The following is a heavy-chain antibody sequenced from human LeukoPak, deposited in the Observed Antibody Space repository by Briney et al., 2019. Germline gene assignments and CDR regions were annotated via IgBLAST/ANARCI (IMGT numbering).Heavy chain of an antibody. D-gene: IGHD4-17*01. V-gene: IGHV3-23*01. CDR1: GFTFSNYA. Sequence: GGSLRLSCAASGFTFSNYAMTWVRQAPGKGLDWVAVISYSGEITYYADSVQGRFTISRDNSKNTLHLQMNGLRVDDAAIYYCAKDSPTTGGGPQGYFDLWGRGTLVTVSS. J-gene: IGHJ2*01. CDR2: ISYSGEIT. CDR3: AKDSPTTGGGPQGYFDL.